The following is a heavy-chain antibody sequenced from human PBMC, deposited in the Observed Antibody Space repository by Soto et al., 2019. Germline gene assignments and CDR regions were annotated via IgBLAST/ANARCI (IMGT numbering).Heavy chain of an antibody. CDR3: ARQEQQLDYYYYGMDV. CDR1: GYSFTSYW. CDR2: IDPSDSYT. J-gene: IGHJ6*02. D-gene: IGHD6-13*01. Sequence: GESLKISCKGSGYSFTSYWISWVRQMPGKGLEWMGRIDPSDSYTNYSPSFQGHVTISADKSISTAYLQWSSLKASDTAMYYCARQEQQLDYYYYGMDVWGQGTTVTVS. V-gene: IGHV5-10-1*01.